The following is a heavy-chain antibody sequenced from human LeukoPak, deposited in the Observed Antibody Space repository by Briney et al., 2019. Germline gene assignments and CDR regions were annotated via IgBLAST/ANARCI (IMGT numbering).Heavy chain of an antibody. V-gene: IGHV3-48*03. CDR1: GFTFSSYE. J-gene: IGHJ3*02. D-gene: IGHD2-15*01. CDR3: AREVDGYCSGGSCGDI. Sequence: GGSLRLSCAASGFTFSSYEMNWVRQAPGKGLEWVSYISSSGSTLYYADSVKGRFTISRDNAKNSLYLQMNSLRAEDTAVYYCAREVDGYCSGGSCGDIWGQGTMVTVSS. CDR2: ISSSGSTL.